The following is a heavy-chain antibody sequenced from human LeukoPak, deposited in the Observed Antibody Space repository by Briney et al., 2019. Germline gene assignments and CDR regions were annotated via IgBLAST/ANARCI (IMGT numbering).Heavy chain of an antibody. CDR2: INHSGSA. CDR3: ARGQGTVTTH. J-gene: IGHJ4*02. Sequence: PSETLSLTCAVYGGSSSGYYWSWIRQPPGKGLEWIGEINHSGSANYNPSLMSRVTISLDTSKNHFSLNLSSVTAADTAVYYCARGQGTVTTHWGQGTLVTVSS. V-gene: IGHV4-34*01. CDR1: GGSSSGYY. D-gene: IGHD4-11*01.